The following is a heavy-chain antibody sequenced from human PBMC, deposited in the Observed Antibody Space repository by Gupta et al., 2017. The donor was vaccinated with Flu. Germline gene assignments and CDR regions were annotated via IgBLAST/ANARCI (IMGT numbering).Heavy chain of an antibody. D-gene: IGHD5-12*01. CDR2: MNAAGET. Sequence: EVQLVESGGGLVQPGGSLSLSCAASGFTFSASDMHWARQGIGKGLEWVTAMNAAGETHYSDSLKGRFTISRENAKNSLYLQMNNLRSGDTAVYYCVRDREHSGWDGMDVWGPGTTVTVSS. CDR1: GFTFSASD. J-gene: IGHJ6*02. CDR3: VRDREHSGWDGMDV. V-gene: IGHV3-13*01.